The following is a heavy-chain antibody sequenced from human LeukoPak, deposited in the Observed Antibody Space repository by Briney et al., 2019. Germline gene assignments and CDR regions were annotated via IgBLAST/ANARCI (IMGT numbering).Heavy chain of an antibody. J-gene: IGHJ4*02. CDR2: ISGGGGST. CDR3: AKVVKVYYDSSGYGRGLDY. CDR1: GFTFSSYA. V-gene: IGHV3-23*01. D-gene: IGHD3-22*01. Sequence: GGSLRLSCAASGFTFSSYAMSWVRQAPGKGLEWVSAISGGGGSTYYSDSVKGRFTISRDNSKNTLYLQMNSLRAEDTAVYYCAKVVKVYYDSSGYGRGLDYWGQGTLVTVSS.